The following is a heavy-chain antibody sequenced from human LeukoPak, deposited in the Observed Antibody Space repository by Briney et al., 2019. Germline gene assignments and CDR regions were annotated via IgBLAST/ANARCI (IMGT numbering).Heavy chain of an antibody. V-gene: IGHV3-48*03. CDR2: TSSSGGTI. CDR3: VRDDGGSTFDT. D-gene: IGHD3-10*01. J-gene: IGHJ3*02. Sequence: PGGSLRLSCAASTFTFSSHGMHWVRQAPGKGLEWVSFTSSSGGTIYLADSVNGRFTISRDNARNSLYLQMNSLRAEDTALYYCVRDDGGSTFDTWGQGTMVTVSS. CDR1: TFTFSSHG.